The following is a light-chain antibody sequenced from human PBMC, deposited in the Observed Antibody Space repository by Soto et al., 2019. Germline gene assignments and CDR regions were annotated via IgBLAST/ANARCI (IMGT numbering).Light chain of an antibody. CDR3: QQYKSYSPT. Sequence: DTQMTQSPSTLSASVGDRVTITCRASQSISNCLAWYQQRPGRAPNLLIHTGSTLKSGVPSRFSGSGSGTEFTLTISSLQPDDFATYYCQQYKSYSPTFGQGTKVEIK. V-gene: IGKV1-5*03. J-gene: IGKJ1*01. CDR2: TGS. CDR1: QSISNC.